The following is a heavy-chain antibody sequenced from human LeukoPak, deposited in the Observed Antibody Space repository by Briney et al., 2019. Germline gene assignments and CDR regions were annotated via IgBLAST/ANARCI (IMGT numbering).Heavy chain of an antibody. D-gene: IGHD3-10*01. Sequence: PGGSLRLFCAASGFTFSSNYMSWVRQARGKGREGGSDIYSGSSTYYAAFVKGRFTISRDNSKNTLYFQINSLRAEDTAVYYCARSVRGHFDYWGQGTLVTVSS. J-gene: IGHJ4*02. CDR2: IYSGSST. V-gene: IGHV3-66*02. CDR1: GFTFSSNY. CDR3: ARSVRGHFDY.